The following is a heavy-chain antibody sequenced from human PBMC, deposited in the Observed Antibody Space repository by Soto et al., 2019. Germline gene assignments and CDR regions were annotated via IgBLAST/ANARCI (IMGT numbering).Heavy chain of an antibody. Sequence: ASVKVSCKATGYSFKNYAVHWVRQAPGQRLEWMGFTNEGSGNTRFSQKFRGRISITRDTSASTVYLDLSSLTSEDTAIYYCARDDRSVSGVVTLDHWGPGTLVTVS. V-gene: IGHV1-3*01. CDR2: TNEGSGNT. J-gene: IGHJ4*02. D-gene: IGHD3-3*01. CDR3: ARDDRSVSGVVTLDH. CDR1: GYSFKNYA.